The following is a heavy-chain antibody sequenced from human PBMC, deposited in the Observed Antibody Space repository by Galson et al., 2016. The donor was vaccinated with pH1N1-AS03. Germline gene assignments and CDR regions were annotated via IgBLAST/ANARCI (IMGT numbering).Heavy chain of an antibody. CDR3: AKGYSASPSGAFDV. D-gene: IGHD1-14*01. V-gene: IGHV1-69*04. Sequence: SVKVSCKASGGTFSTYAISWVRQAPGQGLEWMGRIIPMLDIPDYAQKFQVRVTITADKSTSTAYMELTNLRSEDTALYYCAKGYSASPSGAFDVGGQGTMVTVSS. J-gene: IGHJ3*01. CDR2: IIPMLDIP. CDR1: GGTFSTYA.